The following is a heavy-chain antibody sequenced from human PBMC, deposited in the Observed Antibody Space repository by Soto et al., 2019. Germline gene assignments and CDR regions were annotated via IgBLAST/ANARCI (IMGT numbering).Heavy chain of an antibody. J-gene: IGHJ4*02. V-gene: IGHV4-59*08. D-gene: IGHD2-2*02. Sequence: PETLSLTCTVSGGSISSYYWSWIRQPPGKGLEWIGYIYYSGSTNYNPSLKSRVTISVDTSKNQFSLKLSSVTAADTAVYYCARHGCSSTSCYISYFDYWGQGTLVTVSS. CDR3: ARHGCSSTSCYISYFDY. CDR2: IYYSGST. CDR1: GGSISSYY.